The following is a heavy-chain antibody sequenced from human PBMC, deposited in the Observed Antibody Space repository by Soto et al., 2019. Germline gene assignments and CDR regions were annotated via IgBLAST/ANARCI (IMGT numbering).Heavy chain of an antibody. D-gene: IGHD3-22*01. J-gene: IGHJ5*01. CDR2: IIQDGSEK. V-gene: IGHV3-7*05. CDR1: GFTFTAYW. Sequence: EVHLVESGGGLVQRGVSLRLSCAASGFTFTAYWMSWVRQAPGIGLEWVANIIQDGSEKYYAHSVRGRFTIYRDNARNSLYLPMNSLTAEDTAVYYCARDGLYPVNHDHEPLDSWGQGTLVTVSS. CDR3: ARDGLYPVNHDHEPLDS.